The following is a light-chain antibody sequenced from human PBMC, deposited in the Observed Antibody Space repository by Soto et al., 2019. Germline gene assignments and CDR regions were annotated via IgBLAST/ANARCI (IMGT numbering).Light chain of an antibody. CDR2: GAS. CDR1: QSVSSN. J-gene: IGKJ1*01. V-gene: IGKV3-15*01. CDR3: HQYNNWPQT. Sequence: EMVMTQSPATLSVSPGERATLSCRASQSVSSNLAWYQQKPGQAPRLLIYGASTRATGIPARFGGSGSGTEFTLTISSLQSEDFAVYYCHQYNNWPQTFGQGTKVEIK.